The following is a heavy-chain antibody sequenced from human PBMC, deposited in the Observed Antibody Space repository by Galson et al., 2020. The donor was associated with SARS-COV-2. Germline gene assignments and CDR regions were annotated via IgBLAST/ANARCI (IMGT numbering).Heavy chain of an antibody. V-gene: IGHV3-30*02. CDR2: IGHDGSDK. CDR1: GFTFTRNG. J-gene: IGHJ4*02. Sequence: GESLKISCVASGFTFTRNGMHWARQAPGKGLEWVAFIGHDGSDKYYADSVKGRFTISRDNSKNTLYLQMSSLRVEDAAVYYCAKDSARGIEGAFYPRLDYWGQGTLVTVSS. CDR3: AKDSARGIEGAFYPRLDY.